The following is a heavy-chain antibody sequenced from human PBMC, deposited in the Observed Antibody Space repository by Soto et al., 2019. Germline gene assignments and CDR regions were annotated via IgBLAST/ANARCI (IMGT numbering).Heavy chain of an antibody. V-gene: IGHV4-59*08. J-gene: IGHJ4*02. D-gene: IGHD3-10*01. Sequence: PSETLSLTCTVSGGSISSYYWSWIRQPPGKGLEWIGYIYYSGSTNYNPSLKSRVTISVDTSKNQFSLKLSSVTAADTAVYYCARYYGSGSYYISIFDYWGQGTLVTVSS. CDR2: IYYSGST. CDR1: GGSISSYY. CDR3: ARYYGSGSYYISIFDY.